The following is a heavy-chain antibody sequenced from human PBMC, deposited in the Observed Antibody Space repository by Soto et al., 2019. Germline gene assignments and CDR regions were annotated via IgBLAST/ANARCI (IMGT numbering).Heavy chain of an antibody. CDR3: ARVPWWELLFGWFDP. D-gene: IGHD1-26*01. CDR2: INHSGST. Sequence: PSERMSLTGAVCGGCFSGYYGSWIHQPPGKGLEWIGEINHSGSTNYNPSLKSRGTISVATSKNQFSRKLSSVTAPSTAVYYCARVPWWELLFGWFDPWGQGTLVTVSS. J-gene: IGHJ5*02. V-gene: IGHV4-34*01. CDR1: GGCFSGYY.